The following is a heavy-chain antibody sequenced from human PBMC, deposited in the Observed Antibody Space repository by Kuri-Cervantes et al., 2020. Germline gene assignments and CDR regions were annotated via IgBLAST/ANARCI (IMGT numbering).Heavy chain of an antibody. CDR1: GGSISSYY. V-gene: IGHV4-59*01. CDR2: IYYSGSA. CDR3: ASMVTTGHYYYGMDV. J-gene: IGHJ6*02. Sequence: SETLSLTCTVSGGSISSYYWSWIRQPPGKGLEWIGYIYYSGSANYNPSLRSRVTISVDTSKNQFSLKLSSVTAADTAVYYCASMVTTGHYYYGMDVWGRGTMVTVSS. D-gene: IGHD4-17*01.